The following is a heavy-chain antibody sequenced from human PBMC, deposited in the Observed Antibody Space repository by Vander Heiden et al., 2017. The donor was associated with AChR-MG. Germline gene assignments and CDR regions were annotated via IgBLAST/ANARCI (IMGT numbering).Heavy chain of an antibody. CDR1: GYTFSGSA. V-gene: IGHV3-73*02. CDR2: VRSKANNYAT. CDR3: TRPSGYCSDGTCYSGDY. J-gene: IGHJ4*02. Sequence: EVQLVQSGGGLVQPGGSLTLSCAASGYTFSGSAMHWVRQAPGKGLEWVGRVRSKANNYATTYAVSVKGRFTISRDDSKNTAYLQMNSLKTEDTGVYYCTRPSGYCSDGTCYSGDYWGQGILVIVSS. D-gene: IGHD2-15*01.